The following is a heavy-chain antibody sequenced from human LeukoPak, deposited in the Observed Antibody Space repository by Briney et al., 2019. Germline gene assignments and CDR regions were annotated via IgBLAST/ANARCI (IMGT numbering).Heavy chain of an antibody. Sequence: EASVKVSCKASGYAFTSYGISWVRHAPGQGLEWMGWISAYNGNTNYAQKLQGRVTMTTDTSTSTAYMELRSLRSDDTAVYYCARDRLFIAAAGPIRDDAFDIWGQGTMVTVSS. J-gene: IGHJ3*02. CDR2: ISAYNGNT. D-gene: IGHD6-13*01. V-gene: IGHV1-18*01. CDR3: ARDRLFIAAAGPIRDDAFDI. CDR1: GYAFTSYG.